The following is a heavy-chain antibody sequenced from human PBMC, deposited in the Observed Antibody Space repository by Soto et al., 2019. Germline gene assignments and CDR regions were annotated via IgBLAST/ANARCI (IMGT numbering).Heavy chain of an antibody. Sequence: SRTVSRNCIFPVGPLSSENHYWAWVRQPLGKGLESIRCPYYSGRSYYNPCLKSRVSISIDTSKNQFCMKLTSMTAADTAIYLCARQQLAFRNWFDSWGQGTLVTVSS. J-gene: IGHJ5*01. CDR2: PYYSGRS. V-gene: IGHV4-39*01. CDR3: ARQQLAFRNWFDS. D-gene: IGHD6-13*01. CDR1: VGPLSSENHY.